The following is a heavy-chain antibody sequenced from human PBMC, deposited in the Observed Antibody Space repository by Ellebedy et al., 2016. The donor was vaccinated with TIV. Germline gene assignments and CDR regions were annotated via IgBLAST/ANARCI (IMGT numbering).Heavy chain of an antibody. CDR3: ARDTTKLGYCSGGSCYSDY. J-gene: IGHJ4*02. CDR1: GFTFSSYS. CDR2: ISSSSSTI. Sequence: PGGSLRLSCAASGFTFSSYSMNWVRQAPGKGLEWVSCISSSSSTIYYADSVKGRFTISRDNAKNSLYLQMNSIRDEDTAVYYCARDTTKLGYCSGGSCYSDYWGQGTLVTVSS. V-gene: IGHV3-48*02. D-gene: IGHD2-15*01.